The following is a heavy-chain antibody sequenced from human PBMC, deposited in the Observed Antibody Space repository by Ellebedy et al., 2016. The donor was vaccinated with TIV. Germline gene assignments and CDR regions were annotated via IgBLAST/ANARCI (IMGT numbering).Heavy chain of an antibody. CDR1: GYTFTTYW. Sequence: ASVKVSCKGSGYTFTTYWIGWVRQMPGKGLEWMGIIYPGDSDTRYSPSFQGQVTISADKSTSTAYLQWSSLKASDTAMYYCSTWYYDILSGYSGFDFWGQGTLVTVSS. V-gene: IGHV5-51*01. CDR2: IYPGDSDT. J-gene: IGHJ4*02. D-gene: IGHD3-9*01. CDR3: STWYYDILSGYSGFDF.